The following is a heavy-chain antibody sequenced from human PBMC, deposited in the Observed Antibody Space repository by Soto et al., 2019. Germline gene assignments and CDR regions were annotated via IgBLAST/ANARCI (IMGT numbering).Heavy chain of an antibody. D-gene: IGHD2-2*03. V-gene: IGHV4-59*08. CDR3: ARLNGYCVSTSCHGYYGMDV. J-gene: IGHJ6*02. CDR1: GGTISNLY. Sequence: SETLSLTCTVSGGTISNLYWHWIRQPQGKGLEWIGHINYSGSTNHNPSLLSRVTISVDTSMNELSLRLSSVTAADTAVYYCARLNGYCVSTSCHGYYGMDVWGQGTTVTVSS. CDR2: INYSGST.